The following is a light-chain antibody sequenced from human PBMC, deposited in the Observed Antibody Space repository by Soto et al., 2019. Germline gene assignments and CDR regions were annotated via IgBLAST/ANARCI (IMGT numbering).Light chain of an antibody. V-gene: IGLV1-47*01. CDR3: AAWDDSLSGVV. CDR2: RNN. Sequence: QSALTQPPSASGTPGQRVTISCSGSSSNIGSNYVYWYQQLPGTAPKLVIYRNNQRPSGVPDRFSGSRSGTSASLAISGLRSEDEADYHCAAWDDSLSGVVFGGGTKVTVL. CDR1: SSNIGSNY. J-gene: IGLJ2*01.